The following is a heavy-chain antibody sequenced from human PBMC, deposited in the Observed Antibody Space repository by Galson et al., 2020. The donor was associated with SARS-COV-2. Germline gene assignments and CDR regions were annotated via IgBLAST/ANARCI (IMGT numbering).Heavy chain of an antibody. Sequence: GESLKISCAASGFTFSNAWTSWVRQAPGKGLEWVARIKSKSDAGTTDYAAPVKGRFTISRDDSKNRLYLQMNSLTNEDTAVYYCATGRDDYAWGNYHFRHWGQGTLVTVAS. J-gene: IGHJ1*01. V-gene: IGHV3-15*01. CDR3: ATGRDDYAWGNYHFRH. D-gene: IGHD3-16*02. CDR1: GFTFSNAW. CDR2: IKSKSDAGTT.